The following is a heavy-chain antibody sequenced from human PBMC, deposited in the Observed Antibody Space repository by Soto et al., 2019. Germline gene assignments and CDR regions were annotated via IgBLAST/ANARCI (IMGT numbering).Heavy chain of an antibody. V-gene: IGHV3-30-3*01. CDR1: GFTFSSYA. CDR2: ISYDGSNK. J-gene: IGHJ6*02. D-gene: IGHD2-15*01. Sequence: GGSLRLCCAASGFTFSSYAMHWVRQAPGKGLEWVAVISYDGSNKYYADSVKGRFTISRDNSKNTLYLQMNTLRAEDTAVYYCARDRGYCSGGSCYNALYYYYYGMDVWGQGT. CDR3: ARDRGYCSGGSCYNALYYYYYGMDV.